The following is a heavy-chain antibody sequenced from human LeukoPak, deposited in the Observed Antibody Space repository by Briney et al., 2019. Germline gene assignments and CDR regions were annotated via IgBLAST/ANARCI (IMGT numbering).Heavy chain of an antibody. CDR1: GFTFSSYS. Sequence: GGSLRLSCAASGFTFSSYSMNWVRQAPGKGLEWVSSISSSSSYIYYAESVKGRFTISRDNAKNSLYLQMNSLRAEDTAVYYCARADYGGLWGQGTLVTVSS. CDR3: ARADYGGL. D-gene: IGHD4-17*01. CDR2: ISSSSSYI. V-gene: IGHV3-21*01. J-gene: IGHJ4*02.